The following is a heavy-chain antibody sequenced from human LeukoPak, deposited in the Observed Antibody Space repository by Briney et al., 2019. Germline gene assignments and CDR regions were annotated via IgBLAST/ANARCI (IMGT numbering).Heavy chain of an antibody. D-gene: IGHD4-11*01. Sequence: GGSLRLSCAASGFTFSSYDMHWVRQATGKGLEWVSAIGTAGDTYYPGSVKGRFTISRENAKNSLYLQMNSLRAEDTAVYYCAKDPGRSNYFFDYWGQGTLVTVSS. CDR2: IGTAGDT. CDR1: GFTFSSYD. CDR3: AKDPGRSNYFFDY. V-gene: IGHV3-13*01. J-gene: IGHJ4*02.